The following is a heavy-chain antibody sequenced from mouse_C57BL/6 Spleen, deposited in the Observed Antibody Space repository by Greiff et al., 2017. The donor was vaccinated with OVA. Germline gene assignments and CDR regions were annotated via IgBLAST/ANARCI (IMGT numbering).Heavy chain of an antibody. CDR1: GYTFTSYT. CDR2: INPSSGYT. CDR3: ARSGDYDDVYYFDY. V-gene: IGHV1-4*01. J-gene: IGHJ2*01. D-gene: IGHD2-4*01. Sequence: VQLQQSGAELARPGASVKMSCKASGYTFTSYTMHWVKQRPGQGLEWIGYINPSSGYTKYNQKFKDKATLTADKASSTAYMQLSSLTSEDSAVYYCARSGDYDDVYYFDYWGQGTTLTVSS.